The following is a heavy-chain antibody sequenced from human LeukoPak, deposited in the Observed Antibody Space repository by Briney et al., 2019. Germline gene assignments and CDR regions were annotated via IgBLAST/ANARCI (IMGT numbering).Heavy chain of an antibody. CDR1: GGTFSSYA. V-gene: IGHV1-69*13. J-gene: IGHJ4*02. CDR2: IIPIFGTA. CDR3: ARSGVGDFWSGLYFDY. Sequence: ASVKVSCKASGGTFSSYAISWVRQAPGQGLEWMGGIIPIFGTANYAQKFQGRVTITADESTSTASMELSSLRSEDTAVYYCARSGVGDFWSGLYFDYWGQGTLVTVSS. D-gene: IGHD3-3*01.